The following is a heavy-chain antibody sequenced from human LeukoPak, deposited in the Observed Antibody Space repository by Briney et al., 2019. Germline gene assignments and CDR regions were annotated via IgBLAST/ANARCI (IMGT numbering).Heavy chain of an antibody. V-gene: IGHV3-15*01. CDR1: GFTFSNAW. J-gene: IGHJ1*01. CDR2: IKSETDGGTK. CDR3: TTLHVYGDYGPGYFQH. Sequence: GGSLRLSCAASGFTFSNAWMSWVRQAPGKGLEWVGRIKSETDGGTKDYAAPVKGRFTISRDDSKNTLYLQMNSLKTEDTAVYYCTTLHVYGDYGPGYFQHWGQGTLVTVSS. D-gene: IGHD4-17*01.